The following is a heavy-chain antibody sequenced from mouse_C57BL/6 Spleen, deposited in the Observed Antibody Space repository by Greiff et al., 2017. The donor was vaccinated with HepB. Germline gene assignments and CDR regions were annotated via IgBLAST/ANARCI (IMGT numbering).Heavy chain of an antibody. Sequence: EVQLQQSGPELVKPGASVKISCKASGNTFTDYYMNWVKQSHGKSLEWIGDINPNNGGTSYNQKFKGKATLTVDKSSSTAYMELRSLTSEDSAVYYCANYYGSSHWYFDVWGTGTTVTVSS. J-gene: IGHJ1*03. D-gene: IGHD1-1*01. CDR3: ANYYGSSHWYFDV. CDR1: GNTFTDYY. V-gene: IGHV1-26*01. CDR2: INPNNGGT.